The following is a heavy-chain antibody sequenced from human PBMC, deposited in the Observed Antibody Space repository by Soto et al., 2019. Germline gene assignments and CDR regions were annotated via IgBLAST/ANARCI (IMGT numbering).Heavy chain of an antibody. V-gene: IGHV3-23*01. J-gene: IGHJ6*02. Sequence: EVQLLESGGGLAQPGGSLRLSCAASGCTFSSYAMSWVRQGPGKGLEWVSAISGRGASTFYTDSVKGRFTVSRDNSKNTREQQMNSLRAEDTAVYYWAKATIRFVDTCGMDVWGQGTTVAVSS. CDR1: GCTFSSYA. CDR2: ISGRGAST. CDR3: AKATIRFVDTCGMDV. D-gene: IGHD5-18*01.